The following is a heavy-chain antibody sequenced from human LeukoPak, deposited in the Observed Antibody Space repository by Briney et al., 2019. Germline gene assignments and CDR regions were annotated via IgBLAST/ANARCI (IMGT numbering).Heavy chain of an antibody. CDR3: ATKAAPSRANPFDY. Sequence: GGSLRLSCAASGFPFSNFWMSWVRQAPGKGLEWVANINRDGSEKNYVGSVKGRFTISRDNAKNSLYLQMDSLRAEDTAVYYCATKAAPSRANPFDYWGQGTLVTVSS. V-gene: IGHV3-7*01. J-gene: IGHJ4*02. D-gene: IGHD3-10*01. CDR1: GFPFSNFW. CDR2: INRDGSEK.